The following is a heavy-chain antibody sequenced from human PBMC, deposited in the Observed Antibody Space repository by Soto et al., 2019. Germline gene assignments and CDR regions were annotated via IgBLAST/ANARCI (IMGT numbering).Heavy chain of an antibody. V-gene: IGHV4-31*03. CDR1: GGSISSGSYY. Sequence: QVQLQESGPGLVKPSQTLSLTCTVSGGSISSGSYYWSWIRQHPGKGLEWIGYIYYSGSTYYNPSLTRRVTISVDTSKSQFSLKLRSVPAADTAVYSSAISSFTVTTPFDSWVQGTLVTVSS. CDR2: IYYSGST. J-gene: IGHJ4*02. CDR3: AISSFTVTTPFDS. D-gene: IGHD4-17*01.